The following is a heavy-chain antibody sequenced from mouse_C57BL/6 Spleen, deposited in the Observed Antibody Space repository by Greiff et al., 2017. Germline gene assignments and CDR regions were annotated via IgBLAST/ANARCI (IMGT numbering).Heavy chain of an antibody. Sequence: EVQVVESGGGLVQPGGSMKLSCVASGFTFSNYWMNWVRQSPEQGLEWVAQIRLKSDNYATHYAESVKGRFTISRDDSKSSVYLQMNNLRAEDTGIYYCTAPPTFWGQGTTLTVSS. CDR2: IRLKSDNYAT. CDR3: TAPPTF. V-gene: IGHV6-3*01. J-gene: IGHJ2*01. CDR1: GFTFSNYW.